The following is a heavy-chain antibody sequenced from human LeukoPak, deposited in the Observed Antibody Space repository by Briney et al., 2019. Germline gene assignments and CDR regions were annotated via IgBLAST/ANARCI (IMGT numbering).Heavy chain of an antibody. D-gene: IGHD3-10*01. J-gene: IGHJ6*02. CDR3: AREGVYGSGIYTYLNYYYGMDV. CDR1: GFTFSSYG. CDR2: IWYDGSNK. Sequence: PGRSLRLSCAASGFTFSSYGMHWVRQAPGKGLEWVAVIWYDGSNKYYADSVKGRFTISRDNSKNTLYLQMNSLRAEDTAVYYCAREGVYGSGIYTYLNYYYGMDVWGQGTTVTVSS. V-gene: IGHV3-33*01.